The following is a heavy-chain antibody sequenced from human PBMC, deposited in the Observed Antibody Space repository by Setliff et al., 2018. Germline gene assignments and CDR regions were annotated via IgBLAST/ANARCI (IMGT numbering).Heavy chain of an antibody. CDR3: AREQKGGYYGSGRHVDY. J-gene: IGHJ4*02. CDR2: IYTSGST. D-gene: IGHD3-10*01. CDR1: GGSISSYY. V-gene: IGHV4-4*07. Sequence: SETLSLTCTVSGGSISSYYWSCIRQPAGKGLEWIGRIYTSGSTNYNPSLKSRVTMSVDKSKNQFSLKLSSVTAADTAVYYCAREQKGGYYGSGRHVDYWGQGTLVTVSS.